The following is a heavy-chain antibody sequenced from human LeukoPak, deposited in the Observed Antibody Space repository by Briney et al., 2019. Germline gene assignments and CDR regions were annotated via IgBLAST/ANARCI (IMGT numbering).Heavy chain of an antibody. J-gene: IGHJ4*02. Sequence: PSQTLSLTCRVSGGSISSGSYYWSWIRQPAGKGLEWIGRIYTSGSTDYNPSLKSRVTVSVDTSKNQFSLRLSSVTAADTAVYYCARVCSSGRCCDQWGQGTLVTVSS. V-gene: IGHV4-61*02. CDR1: GGSISSGSYY. D-gene: IGHD2-15*01. CDR3: ARVCSSGRCCDQ. CDR2: IYTSGST.